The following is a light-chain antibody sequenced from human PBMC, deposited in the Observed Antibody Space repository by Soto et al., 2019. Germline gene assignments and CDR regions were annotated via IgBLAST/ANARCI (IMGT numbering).Light chain of an antibody. CDR2: DAS. CDR1: QSISSW. J-gene: IGKJ1*01. V-gene: IGKV1-5*01. Sequence: DIQMTQSPSTLSASVGDRVTITCRASQSISSWLDWYQQKPGKAPKLLIYDASSLKSGVPSRFSGSGSGTELSLTISSLEPDDFATYYCQHYNSYSVTFGQGTKVEI. CDR3: QHYNSYSVT.